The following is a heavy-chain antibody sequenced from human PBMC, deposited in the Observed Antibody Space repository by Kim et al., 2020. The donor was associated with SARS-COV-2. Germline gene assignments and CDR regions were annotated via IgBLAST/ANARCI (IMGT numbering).Heavy chain of an antibody. J-gene: IGHJ3*02. D-gene: IGHD6-13*01. CDR3: ASIAARDGACDI. Sequence: GYADSVKGRFTISRDNAENSLYLQRNSLRAEDTALYRCASIAARDGACDIWGQGTMVTVSS. V-gene: IGHV3-20*01.